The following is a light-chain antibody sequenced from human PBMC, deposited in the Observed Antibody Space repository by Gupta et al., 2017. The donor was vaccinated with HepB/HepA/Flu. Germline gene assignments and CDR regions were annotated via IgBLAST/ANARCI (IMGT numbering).Light chain of an antibody. V-gene: IGLV2-14*01. CDR1: SSDVDGYNF. CDR3: SSYTSTSTLETV. J-gene: IGLJ2*01. CDR2: DVT. Sequence: QSALTQPASVSGSPGQSITISCSGTSSDVDGYNFVSWYQQHPGKAPKLMIYDVTNRPSGVSNRFSGSKSGNTASLSISGLQAEDGADYYCSSYTSTSTLETVFGGVTMPTVL.